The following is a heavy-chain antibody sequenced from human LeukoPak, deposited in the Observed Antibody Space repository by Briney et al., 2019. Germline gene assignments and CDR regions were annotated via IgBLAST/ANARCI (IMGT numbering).Heavy chain of an antibody. D-gene: IGHD3-22*01. J-gene: IGHJ4*02. CDR1: GDSVSSNSAA. CDR3: ASSDNSGHLLAY. CDR2: TYYRSKWYN. V-gene: IGHV6-1*01. Sequence: SQTLSLTCALSGDSVSSNSAAWNWIRQSTSRGLEWLGRTYYRSKWYNDYAVSVKSRIAINPDTSKNQFSLQLNSVTPEDTAVYYCASSDNSGHLLAYWGQGTLVTVSS.